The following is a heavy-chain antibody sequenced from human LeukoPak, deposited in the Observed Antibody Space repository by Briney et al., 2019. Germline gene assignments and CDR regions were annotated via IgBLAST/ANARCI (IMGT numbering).Heavy chain of an antibody. CDR1: GFTFSRYA. CDR2: ISGSGFRT. J-gene: IGHJ4*02. D-gene: IGHD3-3*01. Sequence: GGSLRLSCVASGFTFSRYAMTWVRQAPGKGLEWVSVISGSGFRTFYADSVKGRFTISRDNSKNTLYLQMNSLRAEDTAVYYCAKDPTIFGVVIISGRVYWGQGILVTVSS. CDR3: AKDPTIFGVVIISGRVY. V-gene: IGHV3-23*01.